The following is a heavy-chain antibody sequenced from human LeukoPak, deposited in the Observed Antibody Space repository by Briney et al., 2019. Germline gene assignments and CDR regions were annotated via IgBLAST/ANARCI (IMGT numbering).Heavy chain of an antibody. D-gene: IGHD2-15*01. V-gene: IGHV1-3*01. CDR2: INAGNGNT. CDR1: GYTFTSYA. CDR3: ARVPAPDTKYYGGGTCYLDY. J-gene: IGHJ4*02. Sequence: ASVKVSCKASGYTFTSYAMHWVRQAPGQRLEWMGWINAGNGNTKYSQKFQGRVTTTRDTSASTAYMELSSLRSEDTAVFYCARVPAPDTKYYGGGTCYLDYWGQGTLVTVSS.